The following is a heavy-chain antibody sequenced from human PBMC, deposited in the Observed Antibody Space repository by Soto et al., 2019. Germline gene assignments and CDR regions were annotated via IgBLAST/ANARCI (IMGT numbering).Heavy chain of an antibody. CDR2: ISYDGSNK. CDR3: AREIERLLGC. J-gene: IGHJ4*02. Sequence: QVQLVESGGGVVQPGRSLRLSCAAPGFTFSSYAMHWVRQAPGKGLEWVAVISYDGSNKYYADYVKGRFSISRDNSKNTLYLQMNGLRAEDTAVYYCAREIERLLGCWGQGTLVTVSS. D-gene: IGHD3-3*01. V-gene: IGHV3-30*04. CDR1: GFTFSSYA.